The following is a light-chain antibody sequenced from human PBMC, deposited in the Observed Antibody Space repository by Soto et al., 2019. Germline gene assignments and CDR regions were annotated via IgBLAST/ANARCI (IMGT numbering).Light chain of an antibody. CDR2: LDT. V-gene: IGLV3-1*01. CDR3: QAWYDTTGVV. CDR1: KLGDRY. J-gene: IGLJ2*01. Sequence: SYELTQPPSVSVSPGQTASITCSGDKLGDRYACWYQQKPGQSPVLVIYLDTKRPSGIPERFSGSNSGNTATLTISGTQAVDEADYYCQAWYDTTGVVFGGGTKLTVL.